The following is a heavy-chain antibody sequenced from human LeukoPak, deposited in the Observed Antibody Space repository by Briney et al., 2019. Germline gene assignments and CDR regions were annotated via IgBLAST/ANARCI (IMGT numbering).Heavy chain of an antibody. Sequence: GGSLRLPCAASGFTFSDYYMSWIRQAPGKGLEWVSYISSSSSYTNYADSVKGRFTISRDNAKNSLYLQMNSLRAEDTAVYYCAKDFSSYYDFWSGLYGDYFDYWGQGTLVTVSS. V-gene: IGHV3-11*06. CDR2: ISSSSSYT. CDR1: GFTFSDYY. J-gene: IGHJ4*02. CDR3: AKDFSSYYDFWSGLYGDYFDY. D-gene: IGHD3-3*01.